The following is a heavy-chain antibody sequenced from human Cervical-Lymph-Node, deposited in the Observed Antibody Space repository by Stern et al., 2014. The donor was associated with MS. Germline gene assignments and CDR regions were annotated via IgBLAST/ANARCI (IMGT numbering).Heavy chain of an antibody. CDR1: GDSISSDNW. J-gene: IGHJ5*02. D-gene: IGHD5-12*01. Sequence: QVQLQESGPGLVKPSGTLSLTCAVSGDSISSDNWWSWVRQPPGKGLEWIGEIHHSENTNYNPSLKSTLTFSIDKSKNNFSLRLNSVTAADTAMYYCARVSISGYDYFDPWGQGTLVTVSS. CDR2: IHHSENT. CDR3: ARVSISGYDYFDP. V-gene: IGHV4-4*02.